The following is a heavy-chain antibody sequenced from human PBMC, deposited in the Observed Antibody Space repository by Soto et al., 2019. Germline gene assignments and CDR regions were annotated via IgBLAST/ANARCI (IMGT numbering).Heavy chain of an antibody. CDR1: GYTFTSYG. J-gene: IGHJ6*02. Sequence: APVKVSCKASGYTFTSYGISWVRQAPGQGLEWLGWINPKSGGTSTSQKFQGWVTMTRDRSISTVYMELTRLRSDDTAVYFCARGHSTDCSNGVCSFFYNHEMDVWGQGTTVTV. D-gene: IGHD2-8*01. V-gene: IGHV1-2*04. CDR2: INPKSGGT. CDR3: ARGHSTDCSNGVCSFFYNHEMDV.